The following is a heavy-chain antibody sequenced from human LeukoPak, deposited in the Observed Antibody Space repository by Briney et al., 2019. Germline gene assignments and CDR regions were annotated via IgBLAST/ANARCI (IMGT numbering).Heavy chain of an antibody. V-gene: IGHV4-39*07. CDR1: GGSISGSSYY. CDR2: IYYSGST. Sequence: SETLSLTCTVSGGSISGSSYYWGWIRQPPGKGLEWIGSIYYSGSTYYNPSLKSRVTISVDTSKNQFSLKLSSVTAADTAVYYCARDRPYCSSTSFPNWFDPWGQGTLVTVSS. J-gene: IGHJ5*02. CDR3: ARDRPYCSSTSFPNWFDP. D-gene: IGHD2-2*01.